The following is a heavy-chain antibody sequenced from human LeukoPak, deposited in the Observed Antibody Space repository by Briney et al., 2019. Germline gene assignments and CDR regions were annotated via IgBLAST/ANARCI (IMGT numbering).Heavy chain of an antibody. J-gene: IGHJ6*02. D-gene: IGHD3-16*01. V-gene: IGHV3-7*03. CDR2: INHNGNVN. CDR3: ARGGGLDV. Sequence: GGSLRLSCAASEFTFSSYWMNWARQAPGKGPEWVASINHNGNVNYYVDSVKGRFTISRDNAKNSLYLQMSNLRAEDTAVYFCARGGGLDVWGQGATVTVSS. CDR1: EFTFSSYW.